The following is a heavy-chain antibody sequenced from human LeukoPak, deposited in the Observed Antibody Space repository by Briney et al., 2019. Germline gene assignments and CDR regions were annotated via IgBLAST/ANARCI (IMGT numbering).Heavy chain of an antibody. J-gene: IGHJ4*02. CDR1: GGSISNSNW. CDR3: VRTPGGVATPTRPFDY. CDR2: IYHTGST. D-gene: IGHD5-12*01. V-gene: IGHV4-4*02. Sequence: SETLSLTCAVSGGSISNSNWWSWVRQPPGKGLEWIGEIYHTGSTNYNPSLKSRVTISVDKSKKQFSLKLSSVTAADTAVYYCVRTPGGVATPTRPFDYWGQGTLVTVSS.